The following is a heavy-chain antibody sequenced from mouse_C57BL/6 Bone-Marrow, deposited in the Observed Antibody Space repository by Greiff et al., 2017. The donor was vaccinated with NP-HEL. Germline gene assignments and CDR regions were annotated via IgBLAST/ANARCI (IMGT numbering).Heavy chain of an antibody. CDR2: IDPSDSYT. CDR3: ARDGYYAMDY. CDR1: GYTFTSYW. D-gene: IGHD2-3*01. V-gene: IGHV1-69*01. J-gene: IGHJ4*01. Sequence: VKLQQSGAELVMPGASVKLSCKASGYTFTSYWMHWVKQRPGQGLEWIGEIDPSDSYTNYNQKFKGKSTLTVDKSSSTAYMQLSSLTSEDSAVYYCARDGYYAMDYWGQGTSVTVSS.